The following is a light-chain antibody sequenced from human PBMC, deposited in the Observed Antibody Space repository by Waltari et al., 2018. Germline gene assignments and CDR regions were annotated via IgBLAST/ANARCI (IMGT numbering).Light chain of an antibody. CDR3: QTGGHGTWV. V-gene: IGLV4-69*02. CDR2: VNSDGSH. CDR1: SGHSSNV. Sequence: QLVLTQSPSASASLGASVKLTCTLSSGHSSNVIAWHQQQPEKGPRFLMKVNSDGSHSKGDEIPYRFSGSSCGAERYLTISSLQSEDEADYYCQTGGHGTWVFGGGTKLTVL. J-gene: IGLJ3*02.